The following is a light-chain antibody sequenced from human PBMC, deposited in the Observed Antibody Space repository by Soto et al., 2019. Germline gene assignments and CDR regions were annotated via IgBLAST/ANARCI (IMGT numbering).Light chain of an antibody. CDR2: AAS. CDR1: QAIRND. Sequence: IQVTQSPASLSASVGDRATITCRASQAIRNDLGWYQQKPGKAPSLLIYAASILQNGVPSRFSGSGSGTDFTLTISSLQPEDFATYYCLQDFNSPYTFGQGTKLEIK. J-gene: IGKJ2*01. CDR3: LQDFNSPYT. V-gene: IGKV1-6*01.